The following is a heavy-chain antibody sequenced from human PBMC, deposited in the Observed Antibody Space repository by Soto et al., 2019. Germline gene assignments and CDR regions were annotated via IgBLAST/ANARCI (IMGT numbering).Heavy chain of an antibody. CDR1: GFTFSSYG. D-gene: IGHD3-3*01. CDR3: ARDSQVGNYRWSGYPDGY. V-gene: IGHV3-33*01. J-gene: IGHJ4*02. Sequence: QAQLVESGGGVVQPGRSLRLSCAASGFTFSSYGMHWVRQAPGKGLEWVAVKWYDGSNKYYADSVKGRLTISRDNSKNTLYRQMNSLRAEDTAVYYCARDSQVGNYRWSGYPDGYWGQGTLVTVS. CDR2: KWYDGSNK.